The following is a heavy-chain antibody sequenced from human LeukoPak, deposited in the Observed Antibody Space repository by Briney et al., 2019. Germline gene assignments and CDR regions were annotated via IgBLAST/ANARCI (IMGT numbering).Heavy chain of an antibody. CDR3: AHSPMTDYGANSDWFDP. CDR2: IYWNDDK. Sequence: SGPTLVKPTQTLTLTCTFSGLSLSTSGVGVGWIRQPPGKALEWLALIYWNDDKRYSPSLKSRLTITKDTSKNQVVLTMTNMDPVDTATYYCAHSPMTDYGANSDWFDPWGQGTLVTVSS. J-gene: IGHJ5*02. V-gene: IGHV2-5*01. CDR1: GLSLSTSGVG. D-gene: IGHD4-23*01.